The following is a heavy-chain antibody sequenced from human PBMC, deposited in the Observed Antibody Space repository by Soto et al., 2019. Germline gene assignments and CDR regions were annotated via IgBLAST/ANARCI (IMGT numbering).Heavy chain of an antibody. V-gene: IGHV4-61*01. J-gene: IGHJ5*02. Sequence: QVQLQESGPGLVKPSETLSLTCTVSGGSVSSGSYYWSWIRQPPGKGLEWIGYIYYSGSTNYNPPLKSRVTISVDTSKNQFSLKLSSVTAADTAVYYCASVEELTASRGNNWFDPWGQGTLVTVSS. D-gene: IGHD1-1*01. CDR1: GGSVSSGSYY. CDR2: IYYSGST. CDR3: ASVEELTASRGNNWFDP.